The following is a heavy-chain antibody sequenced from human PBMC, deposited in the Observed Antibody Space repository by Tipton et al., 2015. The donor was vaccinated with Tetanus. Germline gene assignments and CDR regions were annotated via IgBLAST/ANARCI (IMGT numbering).Heavy chain of an antibody. Sequence: QLVQSGAEVKKPGESLKISCQASGYIFNNYWIGWVRQKPGKGLEWMGIIYPGDSDTRYSPSFQGQVTISVDKSINTAYLQWSSLKASDTSMFYCARAHCTDGVCNFDFWGQGALVTVAS. CDR3: ARAHCTDGVCNFDF. J-gene: IGHJ4*02. CDR1: GYIFNNYW. CDR2: IYPGDSDT. V-gene: IGHV5-51*01. D-gene: IGHD2-8*01.